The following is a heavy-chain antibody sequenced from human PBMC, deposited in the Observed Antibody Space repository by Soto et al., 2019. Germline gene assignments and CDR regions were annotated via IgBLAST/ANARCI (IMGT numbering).Heavy chain of an antibody. J-gene: IGHJ4*02. V-gene: IGHV3-15*01. D-gene: IGHD4-4*01. CDR1: GFTFSNAW. CDR2: IKSKTDGGTT. Sequence: EVQLVESGGGLVQPGGSLRLSCAASGFTFSNAWMSWVRQAPGKGLEWVGRIKSKTDGGTTDYAAPVKGRFTISRDDSKNTLYLQMNSLKTEDTAVYYCTTDRHSNYGLSSAGGQGTLVTVSS. CDR3: TTDRHSNYGLSSA.